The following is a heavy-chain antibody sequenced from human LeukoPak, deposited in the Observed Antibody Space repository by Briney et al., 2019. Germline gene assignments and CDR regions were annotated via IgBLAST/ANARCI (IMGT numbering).Heavy chain of an antibody. CDR1: GFTFSTYW. J-gene: IGHJ4*02. V-gene: IGHV3-7*01. CDR2: IKQDGSEK. D-gene: IGHD3-3*01. Sequence: PGGSLRLSCAASGFTFSTYWMSWVRQAPGKGLEWVANIKQDGSEKYYVDSVKGRFIISRDNAKNSLYLQMNSLRAEDTAVYYCAGVSYDFWSGDCWGQGTLVTVSS. CDR3: AGVSYDFWSGDC.